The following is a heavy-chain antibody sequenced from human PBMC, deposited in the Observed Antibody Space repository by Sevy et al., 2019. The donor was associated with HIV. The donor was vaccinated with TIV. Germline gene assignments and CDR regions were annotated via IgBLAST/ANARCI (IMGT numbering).Heavy chain of an antibody. V-gene: IGHV3-7*01. CDR3: ARCQPDNYYHDGAVYYGLLFDH. CDR1: GFTFGDYL. J-gene: IGHJ4*02. CDR2: IKQGGSET. D-gene: IGHD3-9*01. Sequence: GGSLRLSCAASGFTFGDYLLTLVRQVPGKGLEGVANIKQGGSETYYADSVKGRFSISRDNAKNSLYLQMNSLRAEDTAVYYCARCQPDNYYHDGAVYYGLLFDHWGQGALVTVSS.